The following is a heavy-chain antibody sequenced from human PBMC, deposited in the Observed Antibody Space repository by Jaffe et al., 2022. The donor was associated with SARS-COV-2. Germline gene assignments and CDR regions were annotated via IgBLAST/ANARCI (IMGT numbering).Heavy chain of an antibody. D-gene: IGHD6-13*01. CDR1: GFTFSDYY. V-gene: IGHV3-11*06. Sequence: QVQLVESGGGLVKPGGSLRLSCAASGFTFSDYYMSWIRQAPGKGLEWVSYISSSSSYTNYADSVKGRFTISRDNAKNSLYLQMNSLRAEDTAVYYCARWEGSSWYYYYYYMDVWGKGTTVTVSS. CDR2: ISSSSSYT. J-gene: IGHJ6*03. CDR3: ARWEGSSWYYYYYYMDV.